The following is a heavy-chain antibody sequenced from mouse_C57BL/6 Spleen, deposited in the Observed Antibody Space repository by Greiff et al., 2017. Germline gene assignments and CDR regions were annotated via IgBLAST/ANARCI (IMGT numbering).Heavy chain of an antibody. J-gene: IGHJ3*01. V-gene: IGHV5-17*01. CDR1: GFTFSDYG. CDR2: ISSGSSTI. Sequence: EVQGVESGGGLVKPGGSLKLSCAASGFTFSDYGMHWVRQAPEKGLEWVAYISSGSSTIYYADTVKGRFTISRDNAKNTLFLQMTSLRSEDTAMYYCARPLYDGYYRFAYWGQGTLVTVSA. CDR3: ARPLYDGYYRFAY. D-gene: IGHD2-3*01.